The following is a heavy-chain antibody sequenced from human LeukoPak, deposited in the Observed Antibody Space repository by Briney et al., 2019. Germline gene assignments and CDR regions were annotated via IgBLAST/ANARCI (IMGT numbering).Heavy chain of an antibody. CDR3: ARDSYGSGSYSHFDY. J-gene: IGHJ4*02. D-gene: IGHD3-10*01. V-gene: IGHV1-2*06. Sequence: ASVKVSCKASGYTFTDYYIHWVRQAPGQGLEWMGRMNPKSDVTNYAQKFQGRVTMTRDTSISTVYMEVSRLISDDTAVYFCARDSYGSGSYSHFDYWGQGTLVTVSS. CDR2: MNPKSDVT. CDR1: GYTFTDYY.